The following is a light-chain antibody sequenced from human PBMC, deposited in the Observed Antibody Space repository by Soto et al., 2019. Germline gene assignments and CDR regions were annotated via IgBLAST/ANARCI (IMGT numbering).Light chain of an antibody. CDR3: QQYYSYWT. CDR1: QSVLYSSNNRDS. V-gene: IGKV4-1*01. J-gene: IGKJ1*01. CDR2: WAS. Sequence: DIVMTQSPDSLAVSLGERATINCKSSQSVLYSSNNRDSLAWYQQKPGLPPKLLIYWASIRASGVPDRFSGGGSGTDFTLTISSLQAEDVAVYYCQQYYSYWTFGQGTKVEIK.